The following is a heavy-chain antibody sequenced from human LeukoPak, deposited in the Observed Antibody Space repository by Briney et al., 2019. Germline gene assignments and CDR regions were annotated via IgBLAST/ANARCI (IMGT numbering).Heavy chain of an antibody. CDR1: GGIFSSYA. V-gene: IGHV1-2*02. CDR3: AREDIVVVPAAILDY. Sequence: GASVKVSCKASGGIFSSYAISWVRQAPGQGLEWMGWINPNSGGTNYAQKFQGRVTMTRDTSISTAYMELSSLRSEDTAVYYCAREDIVVVPAAILDYWGQGTLVTVSS. J-gene: IGHJ4*02. D-gene: IGHD2-2*01. CDR2: INPNSGGT.